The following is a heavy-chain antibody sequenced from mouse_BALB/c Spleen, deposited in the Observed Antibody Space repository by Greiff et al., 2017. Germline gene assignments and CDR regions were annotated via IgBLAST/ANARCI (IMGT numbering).Heavy chain of an antibody. CDR1: GYTFTSYW. CDR2: INPSTGYT. J-gene: IGHJ2*01. V-gene: IGHV1-4*01. Sequence: VQLQESGAELATPGASVKMSCKASGYTFTSYWTHWVKQRPGQGLEWIGYINPSTGYTEYNQKFKDKATLTADKSSSTAYMQLSSLTSEDSAVYYCARIHYYFDYWGQGTTLTVSS. CDR3: ARIHYYFDY. D-gene: IGHD1-2*01.